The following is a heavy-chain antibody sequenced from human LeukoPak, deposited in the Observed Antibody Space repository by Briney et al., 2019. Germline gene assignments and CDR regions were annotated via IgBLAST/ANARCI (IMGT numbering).Heavy chain of an antibody. Sequence: SVKVSCKASGGTFSSYDISWVRQAPGQGLKWMGGIMPMFGKANYAQKFQGRVTTTADKATSTAYMELSSLRSEDTAVYYCAGGRTDIVVVPATLRNYYFDYWGQGTLVTVSS. D-gene: IGHD2-2*01. J-gene: IGHJ4*02. CDR3: AGGRTDIVVVPATLRNYYFDY. V-gene: IGHV1-69*06. CDR1: GGTFSSYD. CDR2: IMPMFGKA.